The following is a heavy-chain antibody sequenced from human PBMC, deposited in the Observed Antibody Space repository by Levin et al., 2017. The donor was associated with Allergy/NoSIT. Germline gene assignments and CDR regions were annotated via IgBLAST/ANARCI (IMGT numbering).Heavy chain of an antibody. CDR3: ARDNGEVLRFLEWLLYTVYFDY. CDR1: GFTFSSYW. D-gene: IGHD3-3*01. J-gene: IGHJ4*02. V-gene: IGHV3-7*01. CDR2: IKQDGSEK. Sequence: PGGSLRLSCAASGFTFSSYWMSWVRQAPGKGLEWVANIKQDGSEKYYVDSVKGRFTISRDNAKNSLYLQMNSLRAEDTAVYYCARDNGEVLRFLEWLLYTVYFDYWGQGTLVTVSS.